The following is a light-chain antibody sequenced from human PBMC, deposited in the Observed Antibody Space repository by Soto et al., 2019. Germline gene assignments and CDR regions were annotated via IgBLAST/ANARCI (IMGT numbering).Light chain of an antibody. V-gene: IGKV1-5*01. CDR2: DVS. CDR3: LQDYNYPPT. CDR1: QSITTW. Sequence: DIQMTQSPSTVSAYVGDSVTITCRASQSITTWLAWYQQRPGKAPKLLIYDVSSLQSGIPSRFSGSGSGTDFTLTISSLQPEDFATYYCLQDYNYPPTFGQGTKVDIK. J-gene: IGKJ1*01.